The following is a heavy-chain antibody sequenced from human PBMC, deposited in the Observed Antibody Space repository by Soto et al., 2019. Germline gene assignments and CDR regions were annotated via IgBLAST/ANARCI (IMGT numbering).Heavy chain of an antibody. J-gene: IGHJ4*02. D-gene: IGHD3-10*01. Sequence: QVQLQESGPGLVKPSGTLSLTCAVSGVSISSNHWWSWVRQSPGKGLEWIAEIYHTGSTNYNPSFKSRVTMSVDKSRDQFSVKLSSVTAADTAVYYCSGRRDGSGSLDYWGQGTLVTVSS. V-gene: IGHV4-4*02. CDR2: IYHTGST. CDR1: GVSISSNHW. CDR3: SGRRDGSGSLDY.